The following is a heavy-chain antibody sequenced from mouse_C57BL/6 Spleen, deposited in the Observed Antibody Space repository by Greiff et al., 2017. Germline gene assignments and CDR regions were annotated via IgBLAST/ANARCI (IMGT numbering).Heavy chain of an antibody. J-gene: IGHJ4*01. CDR2: INPSSGYT. Sequence: VQLQQSGAELAKPGASVKLSCKASGYTFTSYWMHWVKQRPGQGLEWIGYINPSSGYTKYNQKFKDKATLTADKSSSTAYMQLSSLTYEDSAVYYCAREGAIYYGCDGGRAMDYWGQGTSVTVSS. D-gene: IGHD2-2*01. CDR1: GYTFTSYW. V-gene: IGHV1-7*01. CDR3: AREGAIYYGCDGGRAMDY.